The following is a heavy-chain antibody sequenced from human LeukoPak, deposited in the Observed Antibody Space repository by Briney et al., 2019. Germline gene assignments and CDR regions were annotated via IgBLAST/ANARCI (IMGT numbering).Heavy chain of an antibody. CDR2: IYTSGST. Sequence: TLSLTCTVSGGSISSGSYYWSWIRQPAGKGLEWIGRIYTSGSTNYNPSLKSRVTISVDTSKNQFSLKLNSVTAADTAVYYCTSGYYYFDYWGQGTLVSVSS. V-gene: IGHV4-61*02. CDR1: GGSISSGSYY. J-gene: IGHJ4*02. CDR3: TSGYYYFDY. D-gene: IGHD5-18*01.